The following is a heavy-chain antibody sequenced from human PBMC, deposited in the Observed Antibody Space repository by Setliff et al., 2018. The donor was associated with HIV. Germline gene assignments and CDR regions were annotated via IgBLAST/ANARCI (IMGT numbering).Heavy chain of an antibody. CDR3: ARDLGRITLSGVNEGWFDP. D-gene: IGHD3-3*01. V-gene: IGHV4-59*01. J-gene: IGHJ5*02. Sequence: PSETLSLTCTVYGAYISSYYWSWIRQPPGKGLEWIGDIYYSGNTHFNPSLKSRVTISLDTSKNQVFLKLTSVTAADTAVYYCARDLGRITLSGVNEGWFDPWGQGTLVTVLL. CDR1: GAYISSYY. CDR2: IYYSGNT.